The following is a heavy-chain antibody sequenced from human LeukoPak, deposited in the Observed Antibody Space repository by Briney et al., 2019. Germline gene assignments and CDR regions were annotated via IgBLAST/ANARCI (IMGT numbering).Heavy chain of an antibody. CDR3: TRDRDVRSTSCYSR. CDR1: GFTFGDYA. D-gene: IGHD2-2*02. CDR2: IRSKAYGGTT. V-gene: IGHV3-49*04. J-gene: IGHJ4*02. Sequence: GGSLRLSCTASGFTFGDYAMSWVRQAPGKGLEWVGFIRSKAYGGTTEYAASVKGRFTISRDDSKSIAYLQMNSLKTEDTAVYYCTRDRDVRSTSCYSRWGQGTLVTVSS.